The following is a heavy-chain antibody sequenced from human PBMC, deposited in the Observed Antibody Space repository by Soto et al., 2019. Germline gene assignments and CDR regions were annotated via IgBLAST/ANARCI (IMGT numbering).Heavy chain of an antibody. CDR1: GGSIIKFY. J-gene: IGHJ5*02. V-gene: IGHV4-4*07. Sequence: SETLSLTCNVSGGSIIKFYWAWIRKTAGNGLEWLGRVYATGTTDYKPSLRSRVAMSVDISKKTFSLRLRSVTGADSGVYYCVRDGSKSLRDWFDPWGQGILVTVSS. CDR2: VYATGTT. CDR3: VRDGSKSLRDWFDP.